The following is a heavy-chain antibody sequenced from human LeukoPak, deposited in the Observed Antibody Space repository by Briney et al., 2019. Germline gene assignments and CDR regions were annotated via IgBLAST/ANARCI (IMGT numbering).Heavy chain of an antibody. V-gene: IGHV3-64D*06. CDR3: VKTDGSWHTFDY. D-gene: IGHD6-13*01. CDR1: GFTFSSYV. CDR2: ISSNGHNP. J-gene: IGHJ4*02. Sequence: GGSLRLSCSASGFTFSSYVMHWVRQAPGKGLEYVSAISSNGHNPYYADPVRGRFTVSRDNSKNTLYLQMSSLRAEDTAVYYCVKTDGSWHTFDYWGQGTLVTVSS.